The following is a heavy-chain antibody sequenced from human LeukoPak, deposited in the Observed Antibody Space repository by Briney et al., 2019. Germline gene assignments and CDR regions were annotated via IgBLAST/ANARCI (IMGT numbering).Heavy chain of an antibody. Sequence: SETLSLTCSVSGGSISSCTYSWGWIRQPPGKGLEWIGSFSCSGSTYYNPSLKSRVTISVDTSKSQFSLYMDSVTAADTAVYYCARASGITMIVVLNHDAFDIWGHGTMVTVSS. D-gene: IGHD3-22*01. J-gene: IGHJ3*02. CDR1: GGSISSCTYS. CDR3: ARASGITMIVVLNHDAFDI. V-gene: IGHV4-39*07. CDR2: FSCSGST.